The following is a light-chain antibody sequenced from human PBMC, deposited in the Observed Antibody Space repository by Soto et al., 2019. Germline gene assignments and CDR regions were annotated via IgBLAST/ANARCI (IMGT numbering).Light chain of an antibody. Sequence: QSALTQPASVSGSPGQSITISCTGTRSDIGSYNSIAWYQQHPGKAPSVMIFGVTKRPSGISNRFSGSKSGSTASLTISGLQAEDEADYFCFSYAGSSTWVFGGGTQLTVL. V-gene: IGLV2-23*02. CDR3: FSYAGSSTWV. CDR2: GVT. CDR1: RSDIGSYNS. J-gene: IGLJ3*02.